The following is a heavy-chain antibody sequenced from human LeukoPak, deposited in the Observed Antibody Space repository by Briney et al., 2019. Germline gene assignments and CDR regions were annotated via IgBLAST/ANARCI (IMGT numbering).Heavy chain of an antibody. CDR3: ARDQGGSGRRALDY. V-gene: IGHV3-21*01. CDR2: ISSSSSYI. J-gene: IGHJ4*02. CDR1: GFTFSSYS. D-gene: IGHD3-10*01. Sequence: GGSLRLSCAASGFTFSSYSMNWVRQAPGKGLEWVSSISSSSSYIYSADSVKGRFTISRDNAKNSLYLQMNSLRAEDTAVYYCARDQGGSGRRALDYWGQGTLVTVSS.